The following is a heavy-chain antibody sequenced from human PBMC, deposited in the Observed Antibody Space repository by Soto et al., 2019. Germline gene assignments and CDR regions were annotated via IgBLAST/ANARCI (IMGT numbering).Heavy chain of an antibody. Sequence: QVQLVQSGAEVKKPGASVKVSCKASGYTFTSYAMHWVRQAPGQRLEWMGWINAGNGNTKYSQKFQGRVTITRDTSASTAYMELSSLRSEDTAVYCCARGLVIYYIAYWGQGTLVTVSS. CDR2: INAGNGNT. CDR1: GYTFTSYA. V-gene: IGHV1-3*01. CDR3: ARGLVIYYIAY. J-gene: IGHJ4*02. D-gene: IGHD2-15*01.